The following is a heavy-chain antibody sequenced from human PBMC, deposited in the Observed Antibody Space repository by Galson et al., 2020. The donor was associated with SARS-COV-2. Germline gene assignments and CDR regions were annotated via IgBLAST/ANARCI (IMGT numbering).Heavy chain of an antibody. J-gene: IGHJ4*02. Sequence: GESLKISCAASGFTFSSYAMHWVRQAPGKGLEWVAVISYDGSNKYYADSVKGRFTISRDNSKNTLYLQMNSLRAEDTAVYYCARDYSGSYSGYLDYWGQGTLVTVSS. CDR2: ISYDGSNK. CDR1: GFTFSSYA. CDR3: ARDYSGSYSGYLDY. V-gene: IGHV3-30*01. D-gene: IGHD1-26*01.